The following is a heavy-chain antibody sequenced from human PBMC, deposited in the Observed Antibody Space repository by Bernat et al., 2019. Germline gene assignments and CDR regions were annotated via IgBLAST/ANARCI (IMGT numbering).Heavy chain of an antibody. J-gene: IGHJ6*03. V-gene: IGHV3-48*03. Sequence: EVQLVESGGGLVQPGGSLRLSCAASGFTFSSYEMNWVRQAPGKGLEWVSYISSSGSTIYYADSVKGRFTISRDNAKNSLYLQMNSLRAEDTAVYYCAGEWPDIVGVVAATRDYMDVWGKGTTVTVSS. D-gene: IGHD2-15*01. CDR3: AGEWPDIVGVVAATRDYMDV. CDR1: GFTFSSYE. CDR2: ISSSGSTI.